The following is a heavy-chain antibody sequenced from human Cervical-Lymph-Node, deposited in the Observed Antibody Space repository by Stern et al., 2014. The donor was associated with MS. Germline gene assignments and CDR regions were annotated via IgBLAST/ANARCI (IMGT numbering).Heavy chain of an antibody. J-gene: IGHJ4*02. CDR1: GGSILRTDW. V-gene: IGHV4-4*02. CDR2: VYHSGYA. CDR3: ASRTLTFPYYFDS. D-gene: IGHD3-9*01. Sequence: QLQLQESGPGLVKPSGTLSLTCAVSGGSILRTDWWSWVRQPPGKGLEWIGEVYHSGYANYNPSLKSRVTISVDKSKNQSSLTLPSVTAADTALYYCASRTLTFPYYFDSWGQGTLVTVSS.